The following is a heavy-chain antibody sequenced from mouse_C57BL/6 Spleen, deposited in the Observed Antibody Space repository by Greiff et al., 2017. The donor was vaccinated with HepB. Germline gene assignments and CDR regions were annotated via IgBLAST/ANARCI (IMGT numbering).Heavy chain of an antibody. CDR1: GFTFNTYA. Sequence: EVQLVESGGGLVQPKGSLKLSCAASGFTFNTYAMHWVRQAPGKGLEWVARLRSKSSNYATYYADSVKDRFTISRDDSQSMLYLQMNNLKTEDTAMYYCVREGGYWYFDVWGTGTTVTVSS. CDR2: LRSKSSNYAT. V-gene: IGHV10-3*01. J-gene: IGHJ1*03. CDR3: VREGGYWYFDV.